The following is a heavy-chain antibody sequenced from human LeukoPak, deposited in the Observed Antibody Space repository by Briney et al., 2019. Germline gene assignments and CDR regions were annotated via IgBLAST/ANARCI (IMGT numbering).Heavy chain of an antibody. D-gene: IGHD7-27*01. CDR1: GGTFSSYA. Sequence: SVKVSCKASGGTFSSYAISWVRQAPGQGVEWMGGIIPIFGTANYAQKFQGRVTITADESTSTAYMELSSLRSEDTAVYYCARGNWGWYYFDYWGQGTLVTVSS. CDR3: ARGNWGWYYFDY. CDR2: IIPIFGTA. J-gene: IGHJ4*02. V-gene: IGHV1-69*01.